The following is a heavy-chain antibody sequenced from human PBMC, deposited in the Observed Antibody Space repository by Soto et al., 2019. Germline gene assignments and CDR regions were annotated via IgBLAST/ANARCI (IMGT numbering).Heavy chain of an antibody. CDR2: ISGNTGNT. CDR3: ARGGSGSGFDY. V-gene: IGHV1-18*04. CDR1: GYTFTTYD. Sequence: QVQLVQSGAEVQKPGASVKVSCKASGYTFTTYDISWVRQAPGQGLEGMGWISGNTGNTNYAQKLQGRVTMTRDPSTSTAYMDLRSLRSDDTAVYYCARGGSGSGFDYWGQGTLVTVSS. J-gene: IGHJ4*02. D-gene: IGHD3-10*01.